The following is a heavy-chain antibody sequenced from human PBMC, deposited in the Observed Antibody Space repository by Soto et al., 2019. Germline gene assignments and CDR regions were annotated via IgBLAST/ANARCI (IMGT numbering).Heavy chain of an antibody. Sequence: EVQLVESGGGLVQPGGSLRLSCATSGITVSTNYVSWVRQAPGKGLEWVSVIYSGDNTHYADSVKGRFTISRDKSKNTLYLQMNSLRAEDTAVYYCAKYYGDYGRYYYYYGMDVWGQGTTVTVSS. V-gene: IGHV3-66*01. CDR2: IYSGDNT. CDR1: GITVSTNY. CDR3: AKYYGDYGRYYYYYGMDV. D-gene: IGHD4-17*01. J-gene: IGHJ6*02.